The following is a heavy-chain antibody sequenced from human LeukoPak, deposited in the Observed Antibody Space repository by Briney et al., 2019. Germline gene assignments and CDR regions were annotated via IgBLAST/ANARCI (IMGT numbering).Heavy chain of an antibody. CDR2: IYHSGST. V-gene: IGHV4-38-2*01. D-gene: IGHD2-2*01. J-gene: IGHJ4*02. CDR1: GYSISSGYY. Sequence: PSETLSLTCAVSGYSISSGYYWGWIRQPPGKGLEWIGSIYHSGSTYYSPSLKSRVTISVDTSKNQFSLKLSSVTAADTAVYYCAHAVVPAAMDYWGQGTLVTVSS. CDR3: AHAVVPAAMDY.